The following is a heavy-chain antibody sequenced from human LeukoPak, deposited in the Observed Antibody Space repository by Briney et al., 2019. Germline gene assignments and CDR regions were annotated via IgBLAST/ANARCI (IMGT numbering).Heavy chain of an antibody. Sequence: GGSLRLSCAASGFTFDDYIMHWVGQVPGKGLEWVSLISWDGGSTYYADSVKGRFTISRDNSKNSLYLQMNSLRTEDTALYYCAKATGDRPYYYYGMDVWGQGTTVTVSS. CDR2: ISWDGGST. J-gene: IGHJ6*02. CDR3: AKATGDRPYYYYGMDV. D-gene: IGHD3-22*01. V-gene: IGHV3-43*01. CDR1: GFTFDDYI.